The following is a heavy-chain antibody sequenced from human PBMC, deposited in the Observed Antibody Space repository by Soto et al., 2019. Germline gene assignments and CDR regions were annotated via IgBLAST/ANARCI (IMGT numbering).Heavy chain of an antibody. Sequence: GGSLRPSCAGSGFTFSTYSINWVRQPPGTGLEWVSSISSSGDYIHYADSVKGRFTISRDNAKNSLFLQMNSLRAEDTAVYYCARESNNRQCGMDVWGQGTTVTVSS. CDR2: ISSSGDYI. D-gene: IGHD4-4*01. V-gene: IGHV3-21*01. CDR1: GFTFSTYS. CDR3: ARESNNRQCGMDV. J-gene: IGHJ6*02.